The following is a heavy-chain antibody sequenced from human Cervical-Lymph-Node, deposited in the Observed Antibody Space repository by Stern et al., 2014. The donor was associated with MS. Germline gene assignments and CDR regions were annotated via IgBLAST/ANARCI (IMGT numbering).Heavy chain of an antibody. D-gene: IGHD5-24*01. CDR2: IYYSGST. CDR3: ARSDRRDGYNTIDY. V-gene: IGHV4-39*01. J-gene: IGHJ4*02. Sequence: QLQLQESGPGLVKPSETLSLTCTVSGGSISSSSYYWGWIRQPPGKGLEWIGSIYYSGSTYYNPSLQSRVTISVEPSKNQFSLKLGSVTAADTAVYYCARSDRRDGYNTIDYWGQGTLVTVSS. CDR1: GGSISSSSYY.